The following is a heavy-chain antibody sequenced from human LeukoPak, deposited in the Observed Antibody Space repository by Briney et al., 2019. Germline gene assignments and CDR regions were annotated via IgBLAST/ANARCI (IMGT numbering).Heavy chain of an antibody. CDR3: ARGWYDILTGYYGIDY. J-gene: IGHJ4*02. D-gene: IGHD3-9*01. CDR1: GGSISSSSYY. Sequence: PSETLSLTCTVSGGSISSSSYYWGWIRQPPGKGLEWIGSIYYSGSTYYNPSLKSRVTISVDTSKNQFSLKLSSVTAADTAVYYCARGWYDILTGYYGIDYWGQGTLVTVSS. V-gene: IGHV4-39*07. CDR2: IYYSGST.